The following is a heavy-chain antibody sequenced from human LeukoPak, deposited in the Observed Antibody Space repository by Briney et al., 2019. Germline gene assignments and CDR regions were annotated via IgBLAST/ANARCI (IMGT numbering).Heavy chain of an antibody. D-gene: IGHD3-22*01. CDR3: ARVDSSGYLAWFDP. CDR1: GFTFSSYS. Sequence: PGGSLRLSCAASGFTFSSYSMNWVRQAPGKGLEWVSYISSSSGTIYYADSVKGRFTISRDNAENSLYLQMNSLRDEDTAVYYCARVDSSGYLAWFDPWGQGTLVTVSS. V-gene: IGHV3-48*02. J-gene: IGHJ5*02. CDR2: ISSSSGTI.